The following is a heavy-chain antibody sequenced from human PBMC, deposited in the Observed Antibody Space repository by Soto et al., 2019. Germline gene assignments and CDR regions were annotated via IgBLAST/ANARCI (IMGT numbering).Heavy chain of an antibody. CDR3: ARDWGDLGYCSSTSCYADDYYYGMDV. Sequence: PSETLSLTCAVSGGSISSGGYSWTWIRQPPGKGLEWIGYIYHSGSTNYNPSLKSRVTISVDKSKNQFSLKLSSVTAADTAVYYCARDWGDLGYCSSTSCYADDYYYGMDVWGQATTVTVSS. CDR2: IYHSGST. J-gene: IGHJ6*02. CDR1: GGSISSGGYS. V-gene: IGHV4-30-2*01. D-gene: IGHD2-2*01.